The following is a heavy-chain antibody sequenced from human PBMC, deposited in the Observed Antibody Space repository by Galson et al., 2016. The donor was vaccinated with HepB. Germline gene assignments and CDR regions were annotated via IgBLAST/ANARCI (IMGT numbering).Heavy chain of an antibody. Sequence: VKVSCKASGYTFINDAIHWVRQAPGQRLEWMGWINAGNGDTKYSQNFQGRVTITRDTAASTVYMDLSSLRSEDTAVYHCARLYYDYVWGNFRPFYFDYWGQGTLVIVSS. D-gene: IGHD3-16*02. V-gene: IGHV1-3*01. CDR3: ARLYYDYVWGNFRPFYFDY. CDR2: INAGNGDT. CDR1: GYTFINDA. J-gene: IGHJ4*02.